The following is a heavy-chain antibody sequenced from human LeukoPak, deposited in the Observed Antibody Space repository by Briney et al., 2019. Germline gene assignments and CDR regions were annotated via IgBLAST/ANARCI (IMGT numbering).Heavy chain of an antibody. J-gene: IGHJ4*02. CDR3: ARDSGISGRTDY. V-gene: IGHV4-31*03. CDR1: GGSINSGGY. Sequence: SQTLSLTCTVSGGSINSGGYWSWIRQHPGKGLEWIGYIYYSGTTFFNPSLKGRVTMSVDTSKNQFSLKLSSVTAADTAVYYCARDSGISGRTDYWGQGTLVTVSS. CDR2: IYYSGTT. D-gene: IGHD3-10*01.